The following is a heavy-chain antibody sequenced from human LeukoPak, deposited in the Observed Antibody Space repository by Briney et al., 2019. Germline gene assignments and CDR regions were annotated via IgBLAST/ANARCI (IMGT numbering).Heavy chain of an antibody. Sequence: GGSLRLSCAASGFTFSSYGMSWVRQAPGKGLEWVSAISGSGGSTYYADSVQGRFTISRDNSKNTLFLQMDNLRADDTATYYCARSGPSVLWSKSFDYWGQGALVTVSS. CDR2: ISGSGGST. J-gene: IGHJ4*02. D-gene: IGHD3-10*01. V-gene: IGHV3-23*01. CDR1: GFTFSSYG. CDR3: ARSGPSVLWSKSFDY.